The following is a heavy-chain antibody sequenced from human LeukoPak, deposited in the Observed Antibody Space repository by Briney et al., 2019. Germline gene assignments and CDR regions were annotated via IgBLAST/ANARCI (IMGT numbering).Heavy chain of an antibody. CDR3: SAAADTYYFDY. V-gene: IGHV4-61*01. D-gene: IGHD6-13*01. CDR1: GGSITSTNHF. J-gene: IGHJ4*02. Sequence: SETLSLTCSVSGGSITSTNHFWSWIRQPPGKGLEWIGYIYYSGSTNYNPSLKSRVTISVDTSKNQFSLKLSSVTAADTAVYYCSAAADTYYFDYWGQGTLVTVSS. CDR2: IYYSGST.